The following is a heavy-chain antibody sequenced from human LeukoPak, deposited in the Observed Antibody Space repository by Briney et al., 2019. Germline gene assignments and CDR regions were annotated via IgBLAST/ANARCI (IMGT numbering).Heavy chain of an antibody. V-gene: IGHV4-61*01. CDR1: GGSVSSGTYY. J-gene: IGHJ4*02. CDR2: IYYSGST. Sequence: PSETLSLSCTVSGGSVSSGTYYWSWIRQPPGKGLEWIAYIYYSGSTNYNPSLKSRVTISVDTSKNQFSLKLSSVTAADTAVYYCAREASGGYFEYWGQGTLVTVSS. CDR3: AREASGGYFEY. D-gene: IGHD4-23*01.